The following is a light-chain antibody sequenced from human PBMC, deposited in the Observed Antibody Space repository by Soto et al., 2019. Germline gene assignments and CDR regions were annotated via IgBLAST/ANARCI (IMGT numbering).Light chain of an antibody. Sequence: QSVLTQPASVSGSPGQSITISCTGTTSDVGSYDLVSWYQHHPGKAPKLLIYEVSKRPSGVSDRFSGSKSGNTASLTISGLQTEDEADYYCRSFAGSSNLYVFGTGTKVTVL. CDR1: TSDVGSYDL. V-gene: IGLV2-23*02. J-gene: IGLJ1*01. CDR3: RSFAGSSNLYV. CDR2: EVS.